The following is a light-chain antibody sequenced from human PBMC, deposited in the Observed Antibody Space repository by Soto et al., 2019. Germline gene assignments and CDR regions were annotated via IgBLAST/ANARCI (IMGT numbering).Light chain of an antibody. CDR2: GAS. CDR3: QQYGSSPIT. Sequence: EIVLTQSPGTLSLSPGERATLSCRASQSVNSRYFAWYQQKPGQAPRLLIYGASTRATGIPDRFSGSGSGTDFTLTISRLEPEDFAVYYCQQYGSSPITFGQGTRLEIK. CDR1: QSVNSRY. V-gene: IGKV3-20*01. J-gene: IGKJ5*01.